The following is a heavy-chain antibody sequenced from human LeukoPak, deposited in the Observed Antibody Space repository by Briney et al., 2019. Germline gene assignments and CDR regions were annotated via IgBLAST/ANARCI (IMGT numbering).Heavy chain of an antibody. CDR2: INHSGST. D-gene: IGHD4-11*01. V-gene: IGHV4-34*01. CDR3: ARGVLNYSNRQNLRYYFDY. J-gene: IGHJ4*02. CDR1: GGSFSGYY. Sequence: PSETLSLTCAVYGGSFSGYYWSWIRQPPGKGLEWIGEINHSGSTNYNPSLKSRVTISVDTSKNQFSLKLSSVSAADTAVYYCARGVLNYSNRQNLRYYFDYWGQGTLVTVSS.